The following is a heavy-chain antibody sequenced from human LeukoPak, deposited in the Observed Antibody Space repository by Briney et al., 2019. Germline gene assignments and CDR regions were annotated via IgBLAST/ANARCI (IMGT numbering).Heavy chain of an antibody. CDR1: GFTFSTYS. Sequence: GGSLRLSCAASGFTFSTYSMHWVRQAPGKGLKWVSSISGSRTYIYYADSLKGRFTISRDNAKSSLYLQMNTLRAEDTGVYYCARDRDSSGCLDYWGQGILVTVSS. J-gene: IGHJ4*02. CDR3: ARDRDSSGCLDY. V-gene: IGHV3-21*01. CDR2: ISGSRTYI. D-gene: IGHD3-22*01.